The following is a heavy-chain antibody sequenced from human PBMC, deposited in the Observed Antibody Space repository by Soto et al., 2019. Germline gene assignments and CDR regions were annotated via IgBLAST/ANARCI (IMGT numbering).Heavy chain of an antibody. CDR3: ARVRWIAGSYSFDY. CDR2: VNPKNGGT. J-gene: IGHJ4*02. Sequence: QVQLVQSGAEVKKPGASVTVSCKASGYTFTDHYFYWVRQAPGQGLEWMGWVNPKNGGTKYAQKFQGRVTMTTDTSITTAYMEVSRLTSDDTAVYFCARVRWIAGSYSFDYWGQGTLVTVSS. CDR1: GYTFTDHY. D-gene: IGHD5-12*01. V-gene: IGHV1-2*02.